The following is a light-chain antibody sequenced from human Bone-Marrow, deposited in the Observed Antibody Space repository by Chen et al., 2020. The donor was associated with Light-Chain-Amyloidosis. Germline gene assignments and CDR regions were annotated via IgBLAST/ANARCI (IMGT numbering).Light chain of an antibody. CDR1: QTISRNY. CDR3: QQYGTSPLT. V-gene: IGKV3-20*01. CDR2: GSS. Sequence: EIVLTQSPGTLSLSPGEGANLSCRASQTISRNYLTLYQQKFGQAPRLLIYGSSSRATGIPDRFTGSGSGTDFTLTINRLEPEDFAMYYCQQYGTSPLTFGGGIKVEIK. J-gene: IGKJ4*01.